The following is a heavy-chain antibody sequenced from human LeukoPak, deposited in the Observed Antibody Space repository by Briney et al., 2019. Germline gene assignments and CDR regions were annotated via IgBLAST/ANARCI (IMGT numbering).Heavy chain of an antibody. Sequence: PGGSLRLSCVASDFTFSNFGMHWVRQAPGKGLEWLSFIRYDGSNNYHADSVKGRFSISRDNSKNTLHLQMNTLRPDDTAVYYCGRTAVAGTLRWFDLWGQGTLVIVSS. CDR1: DFTFSNFG. D-gene: IGHD6-19*01. CDR3: GRTAVAGTLRWFDL. V-gene: IGHV3-30*02. J-gene: IGHJ5*02. CDR2: IRYDGSNN.